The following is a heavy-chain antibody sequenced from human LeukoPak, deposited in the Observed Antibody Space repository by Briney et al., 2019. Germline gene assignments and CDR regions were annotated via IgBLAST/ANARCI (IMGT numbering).Heavy chain of an antibody. Sequence: PSETLSLTCAVYGGSSSGYYWSWIRQPPGKGLEWIGEINHSGSTNYNPSLKSRVTISVDTSKNQFSLKLSSVTAADTAVYYCARVKGVRTYYYYYGMDVRGQGTTVTVSS. V-gene: IGHV4-34*01. D-gene: IGHD1-1*01. CDR3: ARVKGVRTYYYYYGMDV. CDR1: GGSSSGYY. CDR2: INHSGST. J-gene: IGHJ6*02.